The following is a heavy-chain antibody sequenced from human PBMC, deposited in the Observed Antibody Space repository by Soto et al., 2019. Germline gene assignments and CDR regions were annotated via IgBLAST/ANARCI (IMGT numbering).Heavy chain of an antibody. J-gene: IGHJ4*02. Sequence: QLQLQESGSGLVKPSQTLSLTCAVSGGSISSGGYSWSWIRQPPGKGLEWIGYIYHSGSTYYNPSLKSRAPIAVDRSKNQFSLKLSSVTAADTAVYYCAAGGGLPRYYWGQGTLVTVSS. V-gene: IGHV4-30-2*01. CDR2: IYHSGST. CDR3: AAGGGLPRYY. D-gene: IGHD5-12*01. CDR1: GGSISSGGYS.